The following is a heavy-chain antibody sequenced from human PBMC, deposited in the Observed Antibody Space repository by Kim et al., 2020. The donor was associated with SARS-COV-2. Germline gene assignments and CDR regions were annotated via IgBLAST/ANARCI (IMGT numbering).Heavy chain of an antibody. Sequence: SETLSLTCAVYGGSFSGYYWSWIRQPPGKGLEWIGEINHSGSTNYNPSLKSRVTISVDTSKNQFSLKLSSVTAADTAVYYCARALLYGSGSYLCYWGQGTLVTVSS. J-gene: IGHJ4*02. CDR2: INHSGST. CDR3: ARALLYGSGSYLCY. CDR1: GGSFSGYY. V-gene: IGHV4-34*01. D-gene: IGHD3-10*01.